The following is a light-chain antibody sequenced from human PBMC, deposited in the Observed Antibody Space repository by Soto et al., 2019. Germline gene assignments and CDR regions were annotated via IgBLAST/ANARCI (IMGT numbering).Light chain of an antibody. J-gene: IGLJ1*01. CDR3: CSYATSSTYV. Sequence: QSVLSQPASVSGSPGQSIAISCTGTSSDGGSYNLVSWYQQHPGKAPKLMIYEDTKRPSGVSDRFSGSKSGNTASLTISGLQAEDEADYYCCSYATSSTYVFGTGTKVTVL. CDR1: SSDGGSYNL. CDR2: EDT. V-gene: IGLV2-23*01.